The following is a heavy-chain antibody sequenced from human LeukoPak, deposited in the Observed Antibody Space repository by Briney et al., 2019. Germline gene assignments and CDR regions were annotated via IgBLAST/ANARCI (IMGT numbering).Heavy chain of an antibody. CDR3: ARSDGYGDYVVHY. V-gene: IGHV3-33*01. CDR2: IWYDGSNK. Sequence: GGSLRLSCAASGFTFSSYAMHWVRQAPGKGLEWVAVIWYDGSNKYYADSVKGRFTISRDNSKNTLYLQMNSLRAEDTAVYYCARSDGYGDYVVHYWGQGTLVTGSS. D-gene: IGHD4-17*01. J-gene: IGHJ4*02. CDR1: GFTFSSYA.